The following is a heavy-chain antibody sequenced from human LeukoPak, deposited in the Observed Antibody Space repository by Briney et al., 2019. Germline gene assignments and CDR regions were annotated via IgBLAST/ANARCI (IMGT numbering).Heavy chain of an antibody. J-gene: IGHJ4*02. V-gene: IGHV4-4*02. Sequence: PSETLSLTCAVSGGSISSSSSICWTWVRQPPGKGLEWIGEIYHSGATNYNPSLKSRVTMLLDKSKNQFSLKLNSVTAADTAVYYCARNGGNSYYDYWGQGTLVTVSA. CDR1: GGSISSSSSIC. CDR2: IYHSGAT. D-gene: IGHD4-23*01. CDR3: ARNGGNSYYDY.